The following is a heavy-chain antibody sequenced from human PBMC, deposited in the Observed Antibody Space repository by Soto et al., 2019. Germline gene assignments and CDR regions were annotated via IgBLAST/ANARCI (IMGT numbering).Heavy chain of an antibody. CDR3: ARDSSRGWYDV. V-gene: IGHV3-66*01. CDR2: IYSGGST. Sequence: EVQLVESGGGLVQPGGSLRLSCAASGFTVSSNYMSWVRQAPGKGLEWVSVIYSGGSTSYADSVKGRFTISRDNSKNTLYLQMNSLRAEDTAVYYCARDSSRGWYDVWGKGTTVTVSS. J-gene: IGHJ6*04. D-gene: IGHD6-19*01. CDR1: GFTVSSNY.